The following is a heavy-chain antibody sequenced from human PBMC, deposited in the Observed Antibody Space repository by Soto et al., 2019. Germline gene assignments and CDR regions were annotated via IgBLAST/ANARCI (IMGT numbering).Heavy chain of an antibody. V-gene: IGHV3-73*01. D-gene: IGHD6-19*01. Sequence: GGSLRLSCAASGFTFSGSGIHWVRQASGKGLEWVGRIRTKTNNYATAYAASVKGRFTISRDDSKNMAYLQMNSLKTEDTAVYYCTAMAGIDYWGQGTLVTVSS. CDR2: IRTKTNNYAT. CDR3: TAMAGIDY. CDR1: GFTFSGSG. J-gene: IGHJ4*02.